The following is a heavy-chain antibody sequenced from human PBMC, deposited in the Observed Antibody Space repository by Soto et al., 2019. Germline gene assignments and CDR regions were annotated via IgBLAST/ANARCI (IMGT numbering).Heavy chain of an antibody. J-gene: IGHJ4*02. Sequence: QVQLQESGPGLVKPSQTLSLTCTVSGGSISTGGYYWTWIRQQPGKGLEWIGYIYYSGSTYYNPSLKSRVTISVDTSKNQFSLKLISVTAADTAVYYCARGLSVTLFDNWGQGTLVNVSS. D-gene: IGHD4-17*01. CDR3: ARGLSVTLFDN. CDR2: IYYSGST. CDR1: GGSISTGGYY. V-gene: IGHV4-31*03.